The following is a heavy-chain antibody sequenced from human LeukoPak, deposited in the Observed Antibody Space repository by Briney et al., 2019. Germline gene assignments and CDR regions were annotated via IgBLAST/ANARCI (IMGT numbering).Heavy chain of an antibody. CDR1: GRSFSGYY. J-gene: IGHJ4*02. V-gene: IGHV4-34*01. CDR2: INHSGST. CDR3: ARDLTDRTGDLNY. Sequence: SETLSLTCAVYGRSFSGYYWSWIRQPPGKGLEWIGEINHSGSTNYNPSLKSRVTISVDTSKNQFSLKLSSVTAADTAVYYCARDLTDRTGDLNYWGQGTLVTVSS. D-gene: IGHD7-27*01.